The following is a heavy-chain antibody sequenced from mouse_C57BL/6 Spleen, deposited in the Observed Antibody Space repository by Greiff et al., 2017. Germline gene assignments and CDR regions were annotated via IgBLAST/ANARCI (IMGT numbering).Heavy chain of an antibody. V-gene: IGHV14-4*01. D-gene: IGHD1-1*02. CDR2: IDPENGDT. CDR1: GFNIKDDY. J-gene: IGHJ4*01. CDR3: TTGGKGAMDY. Sequence: EVKLMESGAELVRPGASVKLSCTASGFNIKDDYMHWVKQRPEQGLEWIGWIDPENGDTEYASKFQGKATITADTSSNTAYLQLSSLTSEDTAVYYCTTGGKGAMDYWGQGTSVTVSS.